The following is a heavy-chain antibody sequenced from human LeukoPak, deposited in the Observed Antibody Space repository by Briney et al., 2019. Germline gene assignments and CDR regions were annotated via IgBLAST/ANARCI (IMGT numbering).Heavy chain of an antibody. CDR1: GFTFSSYS. Sequence: GGSLRLSCAASGFTFSSYSMNWVRQAPGKGLEWVSSISSSSSYIYYADSVKGRFTISRDNAKNSLYLQMNSLRAEDTAVYYCARAQNYGYGSGSYLQYYFDYWGQGTLVTVS. CDR2: ISSSSSYI. J-gene: IGHJ4*02. CDR3: ARAQNYGYGSGSYLQYYFDY. V-gene: IGHV3-21*01. D-gene: IGHD3-10*01.